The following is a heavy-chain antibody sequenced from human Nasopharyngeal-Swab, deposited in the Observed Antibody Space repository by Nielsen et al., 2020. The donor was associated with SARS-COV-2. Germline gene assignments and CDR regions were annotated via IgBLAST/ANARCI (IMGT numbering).Heavy chain of an antibody. Sequence: GGSLRLSCAASGFTFSSNAMSWVRQAPGKGLEWVAVISYDGINKYYADSVKGRFTISRDNSKNTLYLQMNSLRAEDTAVYYCARDGDDYGDYYFDYWGQGTLVTVSS. D-gene: IGHD4-17*01. CDR3: ARDGDDYGDYYFDY. V-gene: IGHV3-30-3*01. CDR1: GFTFSSNA. J-gene: IGHJ4*02. CDR2: ISYDGINK.